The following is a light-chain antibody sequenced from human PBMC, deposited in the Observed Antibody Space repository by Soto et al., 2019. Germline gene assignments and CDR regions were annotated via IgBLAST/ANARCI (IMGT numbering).Light chain of an antibody. V-gene: IGLV2-14*03. CDR1: SSDVGGYNY. J-gene: IGLJ1*01. Sequence: QSALTQPASVSGSPGQSITISCTGTSSDVGGYNYVSWYQHHPGKAPKLMIYDVSNRPSGVSNRFSGSKSGNTASLTISGLQAEDEADYYCSSYAGSFIFVFGTGTKLTVL. CDR3: SSYAGSFIFV. CDR2: DVS.